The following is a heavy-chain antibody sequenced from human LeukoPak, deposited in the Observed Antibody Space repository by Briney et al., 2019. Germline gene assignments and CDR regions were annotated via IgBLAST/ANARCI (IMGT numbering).Heavy chain of an antibody. D-gene: IGHD6-13*01. V-gene: IGHV3-30*02. Sequence: PGGSLRLSCAASGFTFSSYGMHWVRQAPGKGLEWVAFIRYDGTNKYYADSVKGRFTISRDNSKNTLYLQMNSLRAEDTAVYYCAKDRGSSSWYYYYYYYMDVWGKGTTVTISS. J-gene: IGHJ6*03. CDR3: AKDRGSSSWYYYYYYYMDV. CDR1: GFTFSSYG. CDR2: IRYDGTNK.